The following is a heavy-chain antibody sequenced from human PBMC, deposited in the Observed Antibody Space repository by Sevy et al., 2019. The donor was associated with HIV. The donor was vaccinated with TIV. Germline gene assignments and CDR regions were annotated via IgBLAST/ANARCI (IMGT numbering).Heavy chain of an antibody. Sequence: GGSLRLSCAASGFTFSDHYMDWVRQAPGKGLEWVGRTRNKANSYTTEYAASVKGRFTISRDDSKNSLYLQMNSLKTEDTDVYYWARGRGGEFDYWGQGTLVTVSS. D-gene: IGHD3-16*01. CDR1: GFTFSDHY. CDR2: TRNKANSYTT. CDR3: ARGRGGEFDY. V-gene: IGHV3-72*01. J-gene: IGHJ4*02.